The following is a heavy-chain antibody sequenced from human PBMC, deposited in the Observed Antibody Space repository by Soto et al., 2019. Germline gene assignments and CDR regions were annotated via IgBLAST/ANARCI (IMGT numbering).Heavy chain of an antibody. CDR2: IIPIFGTA. J-gene: IGHJ3*02. CDR3: ARSREVALTIFGVVDAFDI. D-gene: IGHD3-3*01. CDR1: EGTFSSYA. Sequence: ASVKVSCKASEGTFSSYAISWVRQAPGQGLEWMGGIIPIFGTANYAQKFQGRVTITADESTSTAYMELSSLRSEDTAVYYCARSREVALTIFGVVDAFDIWGQGTMVTVSS. V-gene: IGHV1-69*13.